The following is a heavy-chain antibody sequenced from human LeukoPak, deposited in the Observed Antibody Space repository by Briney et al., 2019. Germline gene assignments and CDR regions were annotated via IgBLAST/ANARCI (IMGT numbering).Heavy chain of an antibody. D-gene: IGHD4-17*01. CDR2: ISSSSSSYI. CDR3: ARGSVDYGDYGLGGMDV. V-gene: IGHV3-21*04. Sequence: GGSLRLSCAASGFTFSSYSMNWVRQAPGKGLEWVSSISSSSSSYIYYADSVKGRFTISRDNAKNSLYLQMNSLRAEDTAVYYCARGSVDYGDYGLGGMDVWGQGTTVTVSS. J-gene: IGHJ6*02. CDR1: GFTFSSYS.